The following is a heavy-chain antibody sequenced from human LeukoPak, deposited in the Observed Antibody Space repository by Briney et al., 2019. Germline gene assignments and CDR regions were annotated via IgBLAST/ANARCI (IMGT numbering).Heavy chain of an antibody. CDR3: ARFSGGTSRVDY. J-gene: IGHJ4*02. Sequence: PSETLSLTCTVSGGSISSGGYYWSWIRQPPGKGLEWIGYIYHSGSTYYNPSLKSRVSISADTSKNQFSLRLTSVTAADTAVYYCARFSGGTSRVDYWGQGTLVTVSS. D-gene: IGHD3-3*01. CDR2: IYHSGST. V-gene: IGHV4-30-2*02. CDR1: GGSISSGGYY.